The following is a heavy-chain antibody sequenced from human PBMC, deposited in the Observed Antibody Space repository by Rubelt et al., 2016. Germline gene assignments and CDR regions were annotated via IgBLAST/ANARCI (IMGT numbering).Heavy chain of an antibody. CDR2: IRSKAYGGTT. J-gene: IGHJ4*02. D-gene: IGHD6-13*01. V-gene: IGHV3-49*03. CDR3: TTGLAAAGNDY. CDR1: GFTFGDYA. Sequence: EVQLVESGGGLVQPGRSLRLSCTASGFTFGDYAMSWFRQAPGKGLEWVGFIRSKAYGGTTEYAASVKGRFTISRDASVNTLELQMNSLKAEDTAIYYCTTGLAAAGNDYWGQGTLVTVSS.